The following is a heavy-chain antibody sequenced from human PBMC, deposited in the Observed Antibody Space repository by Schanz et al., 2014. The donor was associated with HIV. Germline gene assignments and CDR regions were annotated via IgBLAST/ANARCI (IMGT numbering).Heavy chain of an antibody. CDR2: IKSKSDGETA. CDR3: TTRRVLGVGLDS. CDR1: GFTFNYAS. J-gene: IGHJ4*02. D-gene: IGHD3-3*01. Sequence: EVQLVQSGGGLVKPGGSLRLSCAASGFTFNYASMSWVRQAPGKGLQWVGRIKSKSDGETADFAAPVKGRFTISRDDSKNMLYLHMNSLKTEDTAVYYCTTRRVLGVGLDSWGQGTLVTVSS. V-gene: IGHV3-15*01.